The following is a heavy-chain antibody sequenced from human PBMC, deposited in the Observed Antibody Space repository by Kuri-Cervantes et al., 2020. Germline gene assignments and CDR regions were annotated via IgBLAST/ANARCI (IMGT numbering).Heavy chain of an antibody. CDR1: GFTFSSYG. Sequence: GGSLRLSCAASGFTFSSYGMHWVRQAPGKGLEWVAVIWYDGSNKYYADSVKGRFTISRDNSKNTLYLQMNSLRAEDTAVYYCARGGTTVTDYYFDYWGQGALVTVSS. CDR3: ARGGTTVTDYYFDY. V-gene: IGHV3-33*08. CDR2: IWYDGSNK. J-gene: IGHJ4*02. D-gene: IGHD4-17*01.